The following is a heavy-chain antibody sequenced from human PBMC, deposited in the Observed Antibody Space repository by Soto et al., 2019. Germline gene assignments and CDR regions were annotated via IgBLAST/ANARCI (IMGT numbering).Heavy chain of an antibody. V-gene: IGHV3-15*07. D-gene: IGHD4-17*01. J-gene: IGHJ6*02. CDR2: IKSKTDGGTT. CDR3: TTGWLDYGDLLNYYYGMDV. Sequence: GGSLRLSCAASGFTFSNAWMNWVRQAPGKGLEWVGRIKSKTDGGTTDYAAPVKGRFTISRDDSKNTLYLQMNSLKTEDTAVYYCTTGWLDYGDLLNYYYGMDVWGQGTTVTVSS. CDR1: GFTFSNAW.